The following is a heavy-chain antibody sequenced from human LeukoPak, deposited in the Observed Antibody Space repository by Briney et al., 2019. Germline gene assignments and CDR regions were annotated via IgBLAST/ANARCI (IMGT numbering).Heavy chain of an antibody. D-gene: IGHD6-13*01. Sequence: GSSVKVSCKASGGTFSSYAISWVRQAPAQGLEWMGGIIPIFGTANYAQKFQGRVTITTDESTSTAYMELSSLRSEDTAVYYCARASLRYSSSWGFDPWGQGTLVTVSS. J-gene: IGHJ5*02. V-gene: IGHV1-69*05. CDR2: IIPIFGTA. CDR3: ARASLRYSSSWGFDP. CDR1: GGTFSSYA.